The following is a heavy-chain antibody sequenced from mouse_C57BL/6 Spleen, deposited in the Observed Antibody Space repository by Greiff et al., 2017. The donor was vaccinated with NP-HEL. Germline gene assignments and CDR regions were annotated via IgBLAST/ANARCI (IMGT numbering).Heavy chain of an antibody. CDR2: IDPGTGGT. V-gene: IGHV1-15*01. Sequence: VQLQQSGAELVRPGASVKLSCKASGYTFTDYAMHWVKQTPVQGLEWIGAIDPGTGGTDYNQKFKGKAILTADKSSSTADMELRSLTSEDSAVEYCTRYYGNYFYFDDWGQGTTLTVSS. CDR1: GYTFTDYA. D-gene: IGHD2-1*01. CDR3: TRYYGNYFYFDD. J-gene: IGHJ2*01.